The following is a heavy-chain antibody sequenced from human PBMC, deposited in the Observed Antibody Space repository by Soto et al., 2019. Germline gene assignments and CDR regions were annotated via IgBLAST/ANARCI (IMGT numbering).Heavy chain of an antibody. Sequence: VGSLRLSCAASGFTFSSYAMSWVRQAPGKGLEWVSAISGSGGSTYYADSVRGRFTISRDNSRNTLYLQMNSLRADDTAVYYCAKDRLAGGFDYWGQGTLVTVSS. D-gene: IGHD3-16*01. V-gene: IGHV3-23*01. CDR3: AKDRLAGGFDY. CDR1: GFTFSSYA. CDR2: ISGSGGST. J-gene: IGHJ4*02.